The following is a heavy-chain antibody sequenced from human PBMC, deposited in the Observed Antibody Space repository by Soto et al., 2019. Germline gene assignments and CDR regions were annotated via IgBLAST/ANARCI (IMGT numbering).Heavy chain of an antibody. V-gene: IGHV3-30-3*01. CDR2: ISYDGSNK. CDR1: GFTFSSYA. J-gene: IGHJ6*02. D-gene: IGHD3-22*01. CDR3: ARDRGSGYPSQAMDV. Sequence: QVQLVESGGGVVQPGRSLRLSCAASGFTFSSYAMHWVRQAPGKGLEWVAVISYDGSNKYYADSVKGRFTISRDNSKNTLYLQMNSLRAEDTAVYYCARDRGSGYPSQAMDVWGQGTTVTVSS.